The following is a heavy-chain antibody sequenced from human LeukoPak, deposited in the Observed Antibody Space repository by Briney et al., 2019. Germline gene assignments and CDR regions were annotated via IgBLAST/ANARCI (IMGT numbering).Heavy chain of an antibody. V-gene: IGHV1-46*01. Sequence: ASVKVSCKASGYTFISYYMHWVRQAPGQGLEWMGIINPSGGSTSYAQKFQGRVTMTRDMSTSTVYMELSSLRSEDTAVYYCARSVGARMFFVYWGQGTLVTASS. CDR3: ARSVGARMFFVY. CDR2: INPSGGST. D-gene: IGHD1-26*01. J-gene: IGHJ4*02. CDR1: GYTFISYY.